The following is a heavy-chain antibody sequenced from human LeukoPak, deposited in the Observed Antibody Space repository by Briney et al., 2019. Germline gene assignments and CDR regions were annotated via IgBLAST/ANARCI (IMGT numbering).Heavy chain of an antibody. V-gene: IGHV1-2*02. CDR3: ARYSTVTVYYFDY. CDR2: ITPNSGDT. D-gene: IGHD4-17*01. Sequence: ASVKVSCKASGYTFTDYYMHWVRQAPGQGLEWMGWITPNSGDTNYAQKLQGRVTMTRDTSISTAYMELSRLRSDDTAVYYCARYSTVTVYYFDYWGQGTLVTVSS. CDR1: GYTFTDYY. J-gene: IGHJ4*02.